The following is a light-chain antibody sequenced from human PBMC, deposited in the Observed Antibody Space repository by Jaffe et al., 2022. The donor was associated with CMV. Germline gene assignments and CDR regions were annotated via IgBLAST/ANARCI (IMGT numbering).Light chain of an antibody. V-gene: IGKV3-15*01. CDR1: QSVSSN. J-gene: IGKJ4*01. CDR3: QQYNNWPLT. Sequence: EIVMTQSPATLSVSPGERATLSCRAGQSVSSNLAWYQQKPGQAPRLLMYGASTRATGIPDRFSGSGSGTEFTLTISSLQSEDFAVYYCQQYNNWPLTFGGGTKVEIK. CDR2: GAS.